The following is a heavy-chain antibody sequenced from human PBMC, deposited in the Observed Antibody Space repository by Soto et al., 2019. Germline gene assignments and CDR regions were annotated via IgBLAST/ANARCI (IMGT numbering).Heavy chain of an antibody. Sequence: QVQLVQSGAEVKKPGASVRVSYKASGYTFRNFGYSWLRQAPGQRPAWMGWIAAYNGDTNFAPSLRGRLTMTTDTSTTPVYIELNSRTSDDTAVYYCARDRGTYFDYWGQGTLVTVSS. CDR3: ARDRGTYFDY. V-gene: IGHV1-18*01. J-gene: IGHJ4*02. CDR1: GYTFRNFG. CDR2: IAAYNGDT.